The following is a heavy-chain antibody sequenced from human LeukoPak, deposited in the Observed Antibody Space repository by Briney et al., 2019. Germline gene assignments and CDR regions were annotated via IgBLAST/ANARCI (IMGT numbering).Heavy chain of an antibody. D-gene: IGHD2-15*01. CDR1: GYTFTSYD. CDR2: MNPNSGNT. CDR3: ARDLYCSGGSCHSPAGRTYDY. Sequence: ASVKVSCKASGYTFTSYDNNWVRQAPGQGLEWLGWMNPNSGNTGYAQKFQGRVTMTRDTSISTAYMELNSLRSEDTAVYYCARDLYCSGGSCHSPAGRTYDYWGQGTLVTVSS. V-gene: IGHV1-8*01. J-gene: IGHJ4*02.